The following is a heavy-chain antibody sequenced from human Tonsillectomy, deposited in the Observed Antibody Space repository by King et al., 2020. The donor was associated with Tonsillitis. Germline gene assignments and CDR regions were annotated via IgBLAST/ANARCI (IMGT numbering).Heavy chain of an antibody. V-gene: IGHV1-46*01. D-gene: IGHD2-2*01. CDR3: AGEVSSVAVPAATGGLQH. CDR2: INPSGGST. CDR1: GYTFTSYY. Sequence: VQLVESGAEVKKPGASVKVSCKASGYTFTSYYMHWVRQAPGQGLEWMGIINPSGGSTSYAQKFQGRVTMTRDTSTSTVYMELSSLRSEDTAVYYCAGEVSSVAVPAATGGLQHWGQGALVTVSS. J-gene: IGHJ1*01.